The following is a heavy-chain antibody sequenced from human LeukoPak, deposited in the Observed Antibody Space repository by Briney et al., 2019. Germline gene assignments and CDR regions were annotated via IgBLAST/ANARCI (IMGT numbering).Heavy chain of an antibody. Sequence: ASVKVSCKASGYTFTGYYMHWVRQAPGQGLEWMGWINPNSGGTNYAQKFQGRVTMTRDTSISTAYMELNRLRSDDTAVYYCARDRAYSRGSFDYWGQGTLVTVSS. CDR3: ARDRAYSRGSFDY. J-gene: IGHJ4*02. V-gene: IGHV1-2*02. CDR2: INPNSGGT. CDR1: GYTFTGYY. D-gene: IGHD6-19*01.